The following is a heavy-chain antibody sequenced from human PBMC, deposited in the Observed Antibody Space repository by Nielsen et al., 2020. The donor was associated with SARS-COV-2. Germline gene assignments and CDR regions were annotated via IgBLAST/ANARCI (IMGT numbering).Heavy chain of an antibody. Sequence: SETLSLTCTVSGGSISTYYWSWIRQPPGKGLEWIGYIYYSGSTNYNPSLKSRVSISVDQSKNQFSLNLSSVTAADTAVYYCATYYFGSGSFDYWGQGTLVTVSS. CDR2: IYYSGST. J-gene: IGHJ4*02. V-gene: IGHV4-59*12. CDR3: ATYYFGSGSFDY. D-gene: IGHD3-10*01. CDR1: GGSISTYY.